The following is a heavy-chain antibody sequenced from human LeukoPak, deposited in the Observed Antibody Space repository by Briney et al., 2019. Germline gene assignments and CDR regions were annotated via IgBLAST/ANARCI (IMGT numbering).Heavy chain of an antibody. CDR3: AKDRETTASGTFDY. CDR1: GFTFSNYA. Sequence: PGGSLRLSCAASGFTFSNYAMHWVRQAPGKGLEWVAVMSYDGGHKNYADSVKGRFTISRDNSNNTLYLQMNSLRAEDTGVYYCAKDRETTASGTFDYWGQGTLVTVSS. D-gene: IGHD6-13*01. V-gene: IGHV3-30*18. J-gene: IGHJ4*02. CDR2: MSYDGGHK.